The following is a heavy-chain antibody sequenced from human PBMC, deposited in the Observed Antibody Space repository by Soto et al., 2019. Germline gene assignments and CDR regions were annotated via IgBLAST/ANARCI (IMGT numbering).Heavy chain of an antibody. CDR2: ISAYNGNT. D-gene: IGHD3-10*01. CDR3: AIDSEWFGELFFDD. Sequence: QVQLVQSGAAVKKPGASVKVSCKASGYTFTSYGISWVRQAPAQGLQWMGWISAYNGNTNYALRLQGRVTMTTDTSTSTAYMELRSLRSDDTAVYYCAIDSEWFGELFFDDWGQGTLVTVSS. V-gene: IGHV1-18*01. CDR1: GYTFTSYG. J-gene: IGHJ4*02.